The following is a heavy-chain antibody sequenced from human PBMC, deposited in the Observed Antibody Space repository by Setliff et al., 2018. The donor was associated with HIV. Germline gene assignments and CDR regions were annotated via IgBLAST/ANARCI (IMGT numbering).Heavy chain of an antibody. J-gene: IGHJ4*02. D-gene: IGHD3-16*01. CDR3: ARKHLINVFDY. V-gene: IGHV4-61*05. CDR1: GGSISTNRDH. CDR2: IYYNGRP. Sequence: SETLSLTCNVSGGSISTNRDHWGWIRQPPGKGLEWIGYIYYNGRPNYNPSLKSRVTMSVDTSKNQFSLKLTSVIAADTAVYYCARKHLINVFDYWGQGALVTVSS.